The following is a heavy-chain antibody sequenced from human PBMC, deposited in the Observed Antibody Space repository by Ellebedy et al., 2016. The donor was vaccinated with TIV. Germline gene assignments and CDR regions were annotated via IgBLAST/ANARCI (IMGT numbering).Heavy chain of an antibody. CDR2: IKEDETEK. CDR1: GFTFSRRW. CDR3: AGYGWPANFDP. D-gene: IGHD6-13*01. J-gene: IGHJ5*02. V-gene: IGHV3-7*01. Sequence: GESLKISXTASGFTFSRRWMGWVRQAPGKGLEWVANIKEDETEKYYAESVKGRFTISRDNAMNSLYLEMKSLRAEDTALYYCAGYGWPANFDPWGQGTLVTVSS.